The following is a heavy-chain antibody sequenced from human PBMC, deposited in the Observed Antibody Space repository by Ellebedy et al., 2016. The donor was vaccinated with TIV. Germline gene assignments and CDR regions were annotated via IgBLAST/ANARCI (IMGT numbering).Heavy chain of an antibody. Sequence: AASVKVSCKASGYTFTNYAIHWVRQAPGQRLEWMGWLNAGNGNTKYSQNFQGRLTITRDTSASTAYMELSSLRSEDTAVYYCARGPILWFGELLDYWGQGTLVTISS. CDR3: ARGPILWFGELLDY. CDR1: GYTFTNYA. D-gene: IGHD3-10*01. J-gene: IGHJ4*02. CDR2: LNAGNGNT. V-gene: IGHV1-3*01.